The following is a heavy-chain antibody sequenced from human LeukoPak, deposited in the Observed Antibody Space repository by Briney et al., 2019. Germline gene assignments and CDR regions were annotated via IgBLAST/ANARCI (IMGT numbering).Heavy chain of an antibody. CDR2: ISSSSSTI. V-gene: IGHV3-48*01. J-gene: IGHJ4*02. CDR1: GFTFSSYS. Sequence: GGSLRLSCAASGFTFSSYSMNWVRQAPGKGLEWVSYISSSSSTIYYADSVKGRFTISRDNAKNSLYLQMNSLRAEDTAVYYCAKGGYCSGGSCYAVGPTDLYFDYWGQGTLVTVSS. D-gene: IGHD2-15*01. CDR3: AKGGYCSGGSCYAVGPTDLYFDY.